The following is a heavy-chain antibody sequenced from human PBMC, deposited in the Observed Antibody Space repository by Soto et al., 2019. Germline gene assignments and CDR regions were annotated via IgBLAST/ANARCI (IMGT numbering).Heavy chain of an antibody. V-gene: IGHV1-69*13. CDR1: GGTFSSYA. D-gene: IGHD6-6*01. CDR3: AGPYSSSSPWYYGMDV. Sequence: GASVKVSCKASGGTFSSYAISWVRQAPGQGLEWMGGIIPIFGTANYAQKFQGRVTITADESTSTAYMELSSLRSEDTAVYYCAGPYSSSSPWYYGMDVWGQGTTVTVS. J-gene: IGHJ6*02. CDR2: IIPIFGTA.